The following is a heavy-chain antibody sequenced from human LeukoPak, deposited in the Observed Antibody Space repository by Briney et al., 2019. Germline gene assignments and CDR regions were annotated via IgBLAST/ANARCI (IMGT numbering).Heavy chain of an antibody. V-gene: IGHV3-21*01. CDR1: GFAFSSYT. J-gene: IGHJ4*02. CDR2: ISGSSNYI. Sequence: PGGSLRLSCAASGFAFSSYTMNWVRQAPGKGLEWVSSISGSSNYIYYADSVKGRFTISRDNAKNSLYLQMNSLRAEDTAVYYCARDAYGSSVDYWGQGTLVTVSS. D-gene: IGHD1-26*01. CDR3: ARDAYGSSVDY.